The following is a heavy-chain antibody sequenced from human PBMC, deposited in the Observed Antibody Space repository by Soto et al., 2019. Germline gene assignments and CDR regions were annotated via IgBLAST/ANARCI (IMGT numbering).Heavy chain of an antibody. J-gene: IGHJ6*02. V-gene: IGHV3-33*01. CDR1: GFTFSSYG. CDR3: ARGVAALHYYYGMDV. D-gene: IGHD2-15*01. CDR2: IWYDGSNK. Sequence: QVQLVESGGGVVQPGRSLRLSCAASGFTFSSYGMHWVRQAPGKGLEWVAVIWYDGSNKYYADSVKGRFTISRDNSKNTLYLQMNSLRAEDTAVYYCARGVAALHYYYGMDVWGQGTTVTVSS.